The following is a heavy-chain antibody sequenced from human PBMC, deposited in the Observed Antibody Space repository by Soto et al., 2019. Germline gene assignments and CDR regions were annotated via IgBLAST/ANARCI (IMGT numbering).Heavy chain of an antibody. CDR3: ARGISSSWSGYYYYGMDV. D-gene: IGHD6-13*01. CDR2: IYYSGCT. J-gene: IGHJ6*02. Sequence: XATLWLTCTVCGGCISSYDWSWIRQPPGKGLEWIGYIYYSGCTNYNPSLKSRVTISVDTSKNQLSLKLSSVTAADTAVYYCARGISSSWSGYYYYGMDVWGQGTTVTVSS. CDR1: GGCISSYD. V-gene: IGHV4-59*01.